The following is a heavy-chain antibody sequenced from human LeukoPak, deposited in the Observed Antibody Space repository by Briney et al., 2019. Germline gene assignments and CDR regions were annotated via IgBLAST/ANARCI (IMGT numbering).Heavy chain of an antibody. Sequence: GRSLRLSCAASGFTFSSYAMHWVRQAPGKGLEWVAVISYDGSNKYYADSVKGRFTISRDNSKNTLYLQMNGLRAEDTAVYYCARDFGTLEYSGYDRAPFDYWGQGTLVTVSS. CDR3: ARDFGTLEYSGYDRAPFDY. CDR1: GFTFSSYA. CDR2: ISYDGSNK. V-gene: IGHV3-30-3*01. J-gene: IGHJ4*02. D-gene: IGHD5-12*01.